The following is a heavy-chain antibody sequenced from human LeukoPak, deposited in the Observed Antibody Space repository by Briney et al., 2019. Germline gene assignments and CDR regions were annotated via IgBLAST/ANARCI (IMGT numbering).Heavy chain of an antibody. J-gene: IGHJ4*02. Sequence: SETLSLTCTVSGGSISSSNYYWGWIRQPPGKGLEWIGSIYYSGSTYYNPSLKSRVTISGDTSKYQFSLKLSSVTAAVTAVYYCARGGSNFDYWGQGTLVSVSS. V-gene: IGHV4-39*07. CDR2: IYYSGST. D-gene: IGHD6-25*01. CDR3: ARGGSNFDY. CDR1: GGSISSSNYY.